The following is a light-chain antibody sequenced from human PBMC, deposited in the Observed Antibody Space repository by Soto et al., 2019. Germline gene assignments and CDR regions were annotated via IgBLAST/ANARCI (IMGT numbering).Light chain of an antibody. V-gene: IGKV1-12*01. J-gene: IGKJ5*01. CDR3: QQSNTFSLT. Sequence: IQLTQSPPPLSASVGDTVTITRRASQDISSQLAWYQQKPGKAPKLLVYVASSLQSGVPSRFSGSGSGTHFTLAISSLQPEDFATYYCQQSNTFSLTFGQGTRLEIK. CDR1: QDISSQ. CDR2: VAS.